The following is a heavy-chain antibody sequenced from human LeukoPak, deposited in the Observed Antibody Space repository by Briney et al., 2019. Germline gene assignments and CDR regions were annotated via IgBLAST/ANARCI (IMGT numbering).Heavy chain of an antibody. Sequence: GESLRLSCVASGFTFSYYAMSWVRQAPGKGLEWVSTITGSGGTTYYRDSVKGRFTTSRDNPKNTLFLQMNSLRAEDTAVYFCAADSGGVNYWGQGTLVTVSS. CDR3: AADSGGVNY. CDR2: ITGSGGTT. D-gene: IGHD2-21*01. CDR1: GFTFSYYA. V-gene: IGHV3-23*01. J-gene: IGHJ4*02.